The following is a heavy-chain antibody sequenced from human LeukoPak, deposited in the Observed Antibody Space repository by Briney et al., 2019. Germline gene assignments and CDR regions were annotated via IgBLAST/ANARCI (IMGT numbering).Heavy chain of an antibody. CDR3: ARGPRRFDP. V-gene: IGHV4-34*01. CDR1: GGSFSGYY. J-gene: IGHJ5*02. Sequence: SETLSLTCAVYGGSFSGYYWSWIRQPPGKGLEWIGEINYSGSTNYNPSLKSRVTISVDTSKNQFSLKLSSVTAADTAVYYCARGPRRFDPWGQGTLVTVSS. CDR2: INYSGST.